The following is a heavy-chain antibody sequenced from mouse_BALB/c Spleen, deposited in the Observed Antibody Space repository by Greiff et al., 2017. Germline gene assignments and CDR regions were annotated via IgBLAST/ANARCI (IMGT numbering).Heavy chain of an antibody. CDR3: AREGVPIYFDY. V-gene: IGHV5-6-3*01. D-gene: IGHD6-1*01. CDR1: GFTFSSYG. CDR2: INSNGGST. Sequence: EVKLMESGGGLVQPGGSLKLSCAASGFTFSSYGMSWVRQTPDKRLELVATINSNGGSTYYPDSVKGRFTISRDNAKNTLYLQMSSLKSEDTAMYYCAREGVPIYFDYWGQGTTLTVSS. J-gene: IGHJ2*01.